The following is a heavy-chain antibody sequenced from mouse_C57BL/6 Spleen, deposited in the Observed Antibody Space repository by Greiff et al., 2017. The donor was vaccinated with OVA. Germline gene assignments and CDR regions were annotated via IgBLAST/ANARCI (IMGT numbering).Heavy chain of an antibody. J-gene: IGHJ1*03. V-gene: IGHV14-4*01. CDR3: TPYGSSYSWYFDV. Sequence: VHVKQSGAELVRPGASVKLSCTASGFNIKDDYMHWVKQRPEQGLEWIGWIDPENGDTEYASKFQGKATITADTSSNTAYLQLSSLTSEDTAVYYCTPYGSSYSWYFDVWGTGTTVTVSS. D-gene: IGHD1-1*01. CDR1: GFNIKDDY. CDR2: IDPENGDT.